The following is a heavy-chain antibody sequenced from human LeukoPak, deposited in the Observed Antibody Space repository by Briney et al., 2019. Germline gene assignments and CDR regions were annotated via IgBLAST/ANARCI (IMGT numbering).Heavy chain of an antibody. D-gene: IGHD3-22*01. J-gene: IGHJ4*02. CDR3: AKSINYYDSSGCDY. CDR1: GFIFSNYA. Sequence: GGSLRLSCAASGFIFSNYAMSWVRQAPGKGLEWVSGISGSGGDTYYADFVKGRFSISRDNSKNTVHLQMNSLRAEDTAVYYCAKSINYYDSSGCDYWGQGTLVTVSS. V-gene: IGHV3-23*01. CDR2: ISGSGGDT.